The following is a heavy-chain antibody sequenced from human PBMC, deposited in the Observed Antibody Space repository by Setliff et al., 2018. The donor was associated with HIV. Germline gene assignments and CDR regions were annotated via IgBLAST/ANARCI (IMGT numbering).Heavy chain of an antibody. Sequence: PGGSLSLSCEASGFTVSSYWMHWVRQAPGKGLVWVSRINNDGSSTTYADSVKGRFTISKDIAKNTLNLQMNSLRAEDTAIYYCVGPFGYNGFYIWGQGTMVTVSS. D-gene: IGHD6-25*01. CDR1: GFTVSSYW. CDR2: INNDGSST. CDR3: VGPFGYNGFYI. V-gene: IGHV3-74*01. J-gene: IGHJ3*02.